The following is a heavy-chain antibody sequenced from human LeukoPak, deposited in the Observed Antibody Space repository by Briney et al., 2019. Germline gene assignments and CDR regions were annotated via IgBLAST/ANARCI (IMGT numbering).Heavy chain of an antibody. D-gene: IGHD2-15*01. V-gene: IGHV1-69*04. CDR1: GGTFSRNA. J-gene: IGHJ6*02. Sequence: GSSVKVSCKASGGTFSRNAISWVRQAPGQGLEWMGRFIPILGVETYAQRFQARVTITADGSTSTAYTELSSLRSEDTAVYYCARVQAVGVPVAIDAYYSYGMDVWGQGTAVTVSS. CDR2: FIPILGVE. CDR3: ARVQAVGVPVAIDAYYSYGMDV.